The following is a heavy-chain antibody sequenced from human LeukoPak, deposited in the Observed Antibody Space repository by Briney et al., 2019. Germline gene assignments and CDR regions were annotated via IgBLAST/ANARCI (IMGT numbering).Heavy chain of an antibody. J-gene: IGHJ6*02. D-gene: IGHD6-6*01. V-gene: IGHV4-4*08. CDR3: ARDIGSSSRYHYGMDV. CDR2: IYNSGST. CDR1: GGSISSYY. Sequence: SETLSLTCTVSGGSISSYYWSWIRQPPGKGLEWIGYIYNSGSTKYNPSLKSRVTISVDTSKNQISLKLSSVTAADTAVYYCARDIGSSSRYHYGMDVWGQGTTVTVSS.